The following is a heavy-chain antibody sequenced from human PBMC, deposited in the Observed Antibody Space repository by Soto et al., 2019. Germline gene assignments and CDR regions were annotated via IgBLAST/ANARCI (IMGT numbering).Heavy chain of an antibody. Sequence: GGSLRLSCAASGFDASVNLMNWVRQAPGKGLEWVSVINGAGDTKYADSVKGRFGISRDISRNTVYLQMNSLRAEDTAVYYCVRENYYYGLDVWGQGTTVTVSS. J-gene: IGHJ6*02. CDR3: VRENYYYGLDV. V-gene: IGHV3-66*01. CDR2: INGAGDT. CDR1: GFDASVNL.